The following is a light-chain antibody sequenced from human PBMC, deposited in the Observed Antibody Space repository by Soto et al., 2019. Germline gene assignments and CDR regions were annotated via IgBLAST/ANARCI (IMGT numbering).Light chain of an antibody. CDR3: QQRSNWPST. CDR2: DAS. V-gene: IGKV3-11*01. Sequence: EIVLTQPPATLSLSPGERATLSCRASQSVSSYLAWYQQKPGQAPRLLIYDASSRATGIPARFSGSGSETDFTLTITSLEPEDFAVYYCQQRSNWPSTFGGGTKVEI. J-gene: IGKJ4*01. CDR1: QSVSSY.